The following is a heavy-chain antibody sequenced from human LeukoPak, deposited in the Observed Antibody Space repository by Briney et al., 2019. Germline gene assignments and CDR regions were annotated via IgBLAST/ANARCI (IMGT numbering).Heavy chain of an antibody. D-gene: IGHD2-8*01. CDR3: ARDQGTSGGWPAVGRMGYFDY. J-gene: IGHJ4*02. V-gene: IGHV3-33*01. Sequence: GVSLRLSCAASGFIFSSSGMHWVRQTPGKGLEWVGIIWYDGSSKYYADSVKGRFTISRDNAKNTVYLQMNSLRVEDTAVYYCARDQGTSGGWPAVGRMGYFDYWGQGTLVTVSS. CDR1: GFIFSSSG. CDR2: IWYDGSSK.